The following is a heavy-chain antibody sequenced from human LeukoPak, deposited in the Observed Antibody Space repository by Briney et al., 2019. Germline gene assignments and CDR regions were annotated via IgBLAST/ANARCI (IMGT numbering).Heavy chain of an antibody. D-gene: IGHD3-22*01. CDR1: GFTFSSYS. J-gene: IGHJ4*02. CDR2: ISSSSSTI. V-gene: IGHV3-48*02. Sequence: PGGSLRLSCAASGFTFSSYSMNWVRQAPGKGLEWVSYISSSSSTIYYADSVKGRFTISRDNAKNSLYLQMNSLRDEDTAVYYCARDLNYYGSSGYYYTLDHWGQGTLVTVSS. CDR3: ARDLNYYGSSGYYYTLDH.